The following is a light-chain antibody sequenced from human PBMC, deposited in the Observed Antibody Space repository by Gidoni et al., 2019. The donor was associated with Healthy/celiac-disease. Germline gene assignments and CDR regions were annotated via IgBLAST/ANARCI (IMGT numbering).Light chain of an antibody. Sequence: QSVLPPPPSASGTPVQRVTISCSGSSSNIGSNYVYWYQQLPGTAPKLLIYRNNQRPSGVPDRFSGSKSGTSASLAISGLRSEDEADYYCAAWDDSLSGWVFGGGTKLTVL. V-gene: IGLV1-47*01. J-gene: IGLJ3*02. CDR1: SSNIGSNY. CDR2: RNN. CDR3: AAWDDSLSGWV.